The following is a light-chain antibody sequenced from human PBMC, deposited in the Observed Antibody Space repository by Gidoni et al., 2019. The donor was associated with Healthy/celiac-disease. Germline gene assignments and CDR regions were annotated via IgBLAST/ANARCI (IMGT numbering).Light chain of an antibody. V-gene: IGLV1-44*01. CDR2: SNN. CDR3: AAWDDSLNGPV. CDR1: SSNIGSNT. J-gene: IGLJ3*02. Sequence: QSVLTQPPSASGTPGQRVTISCSGSSSNIGSNTVNWYQQLPGTAPKPLIYSNNQRPSGVPDRFSGSKSGTSASLAISGFQSEDEADYYCAAWDDSLNGPVFGGGTKLTVL.